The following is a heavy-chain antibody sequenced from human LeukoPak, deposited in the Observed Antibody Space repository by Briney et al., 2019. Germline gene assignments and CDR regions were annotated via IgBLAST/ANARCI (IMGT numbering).Heavy chain of an antibody. Sequence: ASVKVSCKASGYAFTSYGISWVRQAPGQGLEWMGWISAYNGNTNYAQKLQGRVTMTTDKSTSTAYMELRSLRSDDTTVYYCARDLTNKKNNYPFDYWGQGTLVTVSS. CDR3: ARDLTNKKNNYPFDY. V-gene: IGHV1-18*01. J-gene: IGHJ4*02. CDR2: ISAYNGNT. CDR1: GYAFTSYG. D-gene: IGHD5-24*01.